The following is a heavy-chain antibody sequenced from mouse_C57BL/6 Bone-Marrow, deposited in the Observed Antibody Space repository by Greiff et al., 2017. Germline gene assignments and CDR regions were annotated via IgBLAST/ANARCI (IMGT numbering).Heavy chain of an antibody. J-gene: IGHJ3*01. CDR3: AIGVYYGNPWFAY. V-gene: IGHV1-74*01. CDR1: GYTFTCYW. Sequence: QFQLQQPGAELVKPGASVKVSCKASGYTFTCYWMHWVQQRPGQGLEWIGRIHPSDSDTNYNQKFKGKATLTVDKSSSTAYMQLSSLTSGDSAVYYCAIGVYYGNPWFAYWGQGTLVTVSA. D-gene: IGHD2-1*01. CDR2: IHPSDSDT.